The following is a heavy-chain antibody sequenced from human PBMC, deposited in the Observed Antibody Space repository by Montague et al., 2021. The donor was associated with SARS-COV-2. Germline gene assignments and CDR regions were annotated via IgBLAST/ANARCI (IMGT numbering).Heavy chain of an antibody. CDR3: ARLRDGVVPSPILGVGPYYSYYYMDV. CDR2: INHGGST. Sequence: SETLSLTCAVHGTSFSGYYWNWIRQPPGKGLEWIGEINHGGSTKYSPSLESRLTISADTSKNQLSLKLTSVAAADTAVYYCARLRDGVVPSPILGVGPYYSYYYMDVWGRGTTVTVSS. J-gene: IGHJ6*03. D-gene: IGHD3-10*01. V-gene: IGHV4-34*01. CDR1: GTSFSGYY.